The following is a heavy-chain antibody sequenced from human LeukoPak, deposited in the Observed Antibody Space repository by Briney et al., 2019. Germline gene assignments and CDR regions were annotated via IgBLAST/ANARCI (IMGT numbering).Heavy chain of an antibody. D-gene: IGHD3-16*01. CDR2: INPNSGGT. CDR1: GYTFTGYY. CDR3: ARGSPHFDTVWGSPLWDI. Sequence: WASVKVSCKASGYTFTGYYMHWVRQAPGQGLEWMGWINPNSGGTNYAQKFQGRVTMTRNTSISTAYMELSRLRSDDTAVYYCARGSPHFDTVWGSPLWDIWGQGTMVTVSS. V-gene: IGHV1-2*02. J-gene: IGHJ3*02.